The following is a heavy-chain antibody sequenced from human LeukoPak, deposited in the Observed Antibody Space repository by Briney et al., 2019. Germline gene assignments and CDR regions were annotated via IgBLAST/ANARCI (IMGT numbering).Heavy chain of an antibody. CDR3: ARGVYSSGWYKYYFDY. D-gene: IGHD6-19*01. CDR1: GYTFTSYA. J-gene: IGHJ4*02. Sequence: ASVKVSCKASGYTFTSYAMNWVRQAPGQGLEWMGWINTNTGNPTYAQGFTGRFVFSLDTSVSTAYLQISSLKAEDTAVYYCARGVYSSGWYKYYFDYWGQGTLVTVSS. V-gene: IGHV7-4-1*02. CDR2: INTNTGNP.